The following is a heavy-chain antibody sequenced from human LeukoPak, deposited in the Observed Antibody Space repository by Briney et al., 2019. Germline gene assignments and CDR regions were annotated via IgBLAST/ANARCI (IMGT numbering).Heavy chain of an antibody. J-gene: IGHJ4*02. D-gene: IGHD3-3*01. V-gene: IGHV3-23*01. Sequence: PGGSLRLSCAASGFTFANYAMTWVRQAPGERLEWVSFINGNGGNTWAAESVEGRFTISRDNSKNTLYLQMNSLRVGDTAIYYCAKRLDFWSGYPDYWGLGTLVLVSS. CDR2: INGNGGNT. CDR3: AKRLDFWSGYPDY. CDR1: GFTFANYA.